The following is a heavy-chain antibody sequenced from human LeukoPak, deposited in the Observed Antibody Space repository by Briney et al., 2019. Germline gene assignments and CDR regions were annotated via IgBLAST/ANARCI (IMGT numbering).Heavy chain of an antibody. Sequence: GGSLRLSCAASGFTVSSNYMNWVRQAPGKGLEWVSVIYSGGSTYYSDSVKGRFTISRDISKTTLYLKMNSLSAEDTAVYYCAREGDEDDDAFDIWGQGTMVTVSS. CDR2: IYSGGST. V-gene: IGHV3-53*01. J-gene: IGHJ3*02. CDR3: AREGDEDDDAFDI. CDR1: GFTVSSNY. D-gene: IGHD1-26*01.